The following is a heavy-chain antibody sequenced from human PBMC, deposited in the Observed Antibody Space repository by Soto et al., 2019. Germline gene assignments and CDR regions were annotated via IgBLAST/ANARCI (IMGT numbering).Heavy chain of an antibody. V-gene: IGHV4-39*01. J-gene: IGHJ4*02. CDR3: ARLHSYGYIDF. CDR1: GGSISISDYY. Sequence: SETLSLTCTVSGGSISISDYYWGWIRQPPGKGLEWIGTIYYLGATYYNPSLKSRVSISVDRSKNQFSLILNSVTADTAVYFCARLHSYGYIDFWGQGTLVTVSS. D-gene: IGHD5-18*01. CDR2: IYYLGAT.